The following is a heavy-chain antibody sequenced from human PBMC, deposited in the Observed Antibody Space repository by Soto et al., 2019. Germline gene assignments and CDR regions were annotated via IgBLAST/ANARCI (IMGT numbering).Heavy chain of an antibody. CDR2: ISGSGGNT. D-gene: IGHD3-9*01. CDR1: GFTFSSYA. J-gene: IGHJ6*02. Sequence: EVQLLESGGRLVQPGGSLRLSCAASGFTFSSYAINWVRQAPGKGLEWVSSISGSGGNTYYADSVKGRFSISRDNSENKLYLQMNSRRSEDTAVYYCAKERYFDIVTGDVYYNYGMDVWGQGTKVTVSS. V-gene: IGHV3-23*01. CDR3: AKERYFDIVTGDVYYNYGMDV.